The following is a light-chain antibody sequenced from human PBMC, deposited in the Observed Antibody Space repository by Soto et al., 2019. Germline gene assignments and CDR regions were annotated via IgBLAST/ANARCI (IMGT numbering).Light chain of an antibody. CDR2: DAS. CDR3: QQRSNWPRT. V-gene: IGKV3-11*01. CDR1: QSVSTY. J-gene: IGKJ2*01. Sequence: EIVLTQSPATLSLSPGERATLSCRASQSVSTYLAWYQQKPGQPPRLLIYDASNMATGTPARFSGSGSGTDFTLTISSLESEDVAVYYCQQRSNWPRTFGQGTKLEIK.